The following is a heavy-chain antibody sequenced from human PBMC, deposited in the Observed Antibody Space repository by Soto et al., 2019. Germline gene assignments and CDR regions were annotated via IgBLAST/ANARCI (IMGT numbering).Heavy chain of an antibody. D-gene: IGHD1-1*01. CDR1: GDSVSSNSAA. Sequence: SQTLSLTCAISGDSVSSNSAAWNWIRQSPSRGLEWLGRTYYRSKWYNDYAVSVKSRITINPDTSKNQFSLQLNSVTPEDTAVYYCARALTPTSGTVFYYGMDVWGQGTTVTVSS. V-gene: IGHV6-1*01. CDR2: TYYRSKWYN. J-gene: IGHJ6*02. CDR3: ARALTPTSGTVFYYGMDV.